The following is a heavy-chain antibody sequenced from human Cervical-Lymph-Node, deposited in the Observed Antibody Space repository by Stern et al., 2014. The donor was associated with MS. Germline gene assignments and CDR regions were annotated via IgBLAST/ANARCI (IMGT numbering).Heavy chain of an antibody. Sequence: EVQLVESGGGLVQPGGSLRLSCAASGVNFSRYWMHWVRQFPEKGLFWVSQINRDGSDTSYADSVKGRFSISRDNIRNMLYLRMTSLRAEDTAVYYCARGVGDYWGQGARVTVSS. V-gene: IGHV3-74*02. CDR1: GVNFSRYW. J-gene: IGHJ4*02. D-gene: IGHD3-16*01. CDR3: ARGVGDY. CDR2: INRDGSDT.